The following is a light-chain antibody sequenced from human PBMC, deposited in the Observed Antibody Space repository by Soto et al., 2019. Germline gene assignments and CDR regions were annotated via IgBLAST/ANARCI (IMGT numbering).Light chain of an antibody. CDR1: QSITTW. CDR2: DAS. V-gene: IGKV1-5*01. CDR3: QQYNDYWT. Sequence: IQMTLSPSTLSTSVGDRVVINSRASQSITTWLAWYQQKPGKAPKLLIYDASSVESGVPSRFSGSGSGTEFTLTISSLQPDDFATYYCQQYNDYWTFGQGTKVDIK. J-gene: IGKJ1*01.